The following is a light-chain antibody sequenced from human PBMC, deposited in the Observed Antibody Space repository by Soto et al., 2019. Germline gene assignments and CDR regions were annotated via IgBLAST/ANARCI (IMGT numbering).Light chain of an antibody. CDR2: GNT. V-gene: IGLV1-44*01. J-gene: IGLJ1*01. Sequence: QSVLTQPPSASGTPGQRVTISCSGSTSNIGGSTVSWYQQFPGAAPKLLIYGNTQRPLGVPVRFSASKSDTSASLAISGLQSEDEADYYCATWNDGVFVFKIGTKVTVL. CDR3: ATWNDGVFV. CDR1: TSNIGGST.